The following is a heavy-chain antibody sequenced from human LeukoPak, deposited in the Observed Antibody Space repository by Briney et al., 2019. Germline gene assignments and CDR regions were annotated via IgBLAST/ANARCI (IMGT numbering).Heavy chain of an antibody. CDR3: ARHVAARAFSYEVYYYYYMDV. CDR2: IYPGDSDT. J-gene: IGHJ6*03. V-gene: IGHV5-51*01. D-gene: IGHD6-6*01. Sequence: GESLKISCKGSGYSFTSYWIGWVRQMPGKGLEWMGIIYPGDSDTRYSPSFQGQVTISADKSISTAYLQWSSLKASGTAMYYCARHVAARAFSYEVYYYYYMDVWGKGTTVTVSS. CDR1: GYSFTSYW.